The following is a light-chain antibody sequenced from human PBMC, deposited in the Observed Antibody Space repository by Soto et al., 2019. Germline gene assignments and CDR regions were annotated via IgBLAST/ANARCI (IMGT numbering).Light chain of an antibody. V-gene: IGKV3-20*01. J-gene: IGKJ5*01. Sequence: EIVLTQSPGTLSLSPGERATLSCRASQSVSSSYLAWYQQKPGQAPRLLIYGASSRATGIPDRFSGSGYGTDFPLTISRLEPEDFAVYYCQQYGSSLITFGQGTRLEIK. CDR1: QSVSSSY. CDR2: GAS. CDR3: QQYGSSLIT.